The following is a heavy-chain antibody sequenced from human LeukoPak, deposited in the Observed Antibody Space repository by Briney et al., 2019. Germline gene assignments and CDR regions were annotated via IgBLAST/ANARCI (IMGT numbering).Heavy chain of an antibody. CDR1: GFTFSTYA. V-gene: IGHV3-23*01. D-gene: IGHD6-13*01. CDR3: AKSNREQLVRSYGLDV. CDR2: ISGSGGST. J-gene: IGHJ6*02. Sequence: GGSLRLSCAASGFTFSTYAVSWVRQAPGKGLEWVSDISGSGGSTYYADSVKGRFTISRDNSKDTVYLQMNSLRVDDTAVYYWAKSNREQLVRSYGLDVWGQGTTVTVSS.